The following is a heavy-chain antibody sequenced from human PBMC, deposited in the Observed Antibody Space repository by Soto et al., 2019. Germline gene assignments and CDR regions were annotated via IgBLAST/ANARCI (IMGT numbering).Heavy chain of an antibody. V-gene: IGHV1-18*01. Sequence: ASVKVSCKASGYTFTSYGISWVRQAPGQGLEWMGWISAYNGNTNYAQKLQGRVTMTTDTSTSTAYMELRSLRSDDTAVYYCARNYYGSGSYREEEYYFDYWGQGTLVTVSS. CDR2: ISAYNGNT. J-gene: IGHJ4*02. CDR1: GYTFTSYG. D-gene: IGHD3-10*01. CDR3: ARNYYGSGSYREEEYYFDY.